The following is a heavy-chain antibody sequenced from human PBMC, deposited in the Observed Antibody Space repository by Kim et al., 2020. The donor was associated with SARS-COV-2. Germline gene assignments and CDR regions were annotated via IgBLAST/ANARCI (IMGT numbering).Heavy chain of an antibody. V-gene: IGHV4-34*01. CDR3: ARGPSSIAARTFDY. D-gene: IGHD6-6*01. Sequence: NPSLKSRVTISVDTSKNQFSLKLSSVTAADTAVYYCARGPSSIAARTFDYWGQGTLVTVSS. J-gene: IGHJ4*02.